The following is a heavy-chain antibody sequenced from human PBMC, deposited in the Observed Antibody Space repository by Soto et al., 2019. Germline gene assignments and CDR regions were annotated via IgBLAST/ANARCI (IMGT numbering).Heavy chain of an antibody. V-gene: IGHV1-69*13. CDR3: ARGNGWYYDILTGYYPGPDYYYYGMDV. D-gene: IGHD3-9*01. Sequence: SVKVSCKASGGTFSSYAISWVRQAPGQGLEWMGGIIPIFGTANYAQKFQGRVTITADESTSTAYMELSSLRSEDTAVYYCARGNGWYYDILTGYYPGPDYYYYGMDVWGQGTTVTVSS. J-gene: IGHJ6*02. CDR2: IIPIFGTA. CDR1: GGTFSSYA.